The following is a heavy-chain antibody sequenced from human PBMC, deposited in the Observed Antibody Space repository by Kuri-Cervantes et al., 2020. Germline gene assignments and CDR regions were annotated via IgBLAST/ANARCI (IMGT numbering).Heavy chain of an antibody. D-gene: IGHD1-1*01. CDR2: ISGSGGST. V-gene: IGHV3-23*01. J-gene: IGHJ5*02. Sequence: GGSLRLSCAASGFTFSSYAMSWVRQAPGKGLEWVSAISGSGGSTYYADSVKGRFTISRDNSKNTLYLQMNSLRAEDTAVYYCARDRWNDLFAWFDPWGQGTLVTVSS. CDR1: GFTFSSYA. CDR3: ARDRWNDLFAWFDP.